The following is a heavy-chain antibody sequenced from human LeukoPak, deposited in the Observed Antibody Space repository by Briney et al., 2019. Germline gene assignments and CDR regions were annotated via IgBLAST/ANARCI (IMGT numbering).Heavy chain of an antibody. J-gene: IGHJ4*02. CDR1: GFTFTSSA. CDR2: IVVGSGNT. CDR3: ARVAYYYDSSGSYFDY. V-gene: IGHV1-58*02. D-gene: IGHD3-22*01. Sequence: EASVKVSCKASGFTFTSSAMQWVRQARGQRLEWIGWIVVGSGNTNYAQKFQERVTITRDMSTSTAYMELSSLRSEDTAVYYCARVAYYYDSSGSYFDYWGQGTLVTVSS.